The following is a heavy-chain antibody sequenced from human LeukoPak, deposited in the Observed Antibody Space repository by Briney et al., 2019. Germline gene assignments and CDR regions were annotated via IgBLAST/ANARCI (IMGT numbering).Heavy chain of an antibody. J-gene: IGHJ6*02. CDR1: GYTFTGYY. D-gene: IGHD3-22*01. V-gene: IGHV1-2*02. CDR3: ARDPGDSSGYYLFYYYYGMDV. CDR2: INPNSGGT. Sequence: GASVKVSCKASGYTFTGYYMHWVRQAPGQGLEWMGWINPNSGGTNYEQKFQGRVTMTRDTSISTAYMELSRLRSDDTAVYYCARDPGDSSGYYLFYYYYGMDVWGQGTTVTVSS.